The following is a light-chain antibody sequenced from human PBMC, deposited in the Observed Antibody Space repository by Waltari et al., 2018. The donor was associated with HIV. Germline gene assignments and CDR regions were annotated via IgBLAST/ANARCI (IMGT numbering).Light chain of an antibody. CDR2: RNN. Sequence: HSVLTQPPSAFGSPGQRLTISCSAGAPTTGSNFVCWYQHLPGTAPKLLIYRNNQRPSGVPDRFSGSRSGTSATLAISGRRSEDEADYYCASWDDSLSGVFGTGTKVTVL. CDR1: APTTGSNF. J-gene: IGLJ1*01. V-gene: IGLV1-47*01. CDR3: ASWDDSLSGV.